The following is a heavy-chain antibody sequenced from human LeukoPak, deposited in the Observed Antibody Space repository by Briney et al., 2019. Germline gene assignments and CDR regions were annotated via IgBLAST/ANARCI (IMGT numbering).Heavy chain of an antibody. CDR1: GFTFSSYA. CDR2: ISGSGGST. D-gene: IGHD5-18*01. J-gene: IGHJ4*02. CDR3: AKGPGDQSDGFHQHYFDY. Sequence: GGSLRLSCAASGFTFSSYAMSWVRQAPGKGLEWVSAISGSGGSTYYADSVKGRFAISRDNSKNTLYLQMNSLRAEDTAVYYCAKGPGDQSDGFHQHYFDYWGQGTLVTVSS. V-gene: IGHV3-23*01.